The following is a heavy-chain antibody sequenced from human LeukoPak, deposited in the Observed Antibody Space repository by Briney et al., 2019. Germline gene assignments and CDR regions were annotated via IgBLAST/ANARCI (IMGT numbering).Heavy chain of an antibody. D-gene: IGHD6-13*01. CDR3: ARGGGRIAAAGGPTFDY. CDR2: IYSGGST. Sequence: PGGSLRLSCAASGFTVSSNYMSWVRQAPGKGLEWGSVIYSGGSTYYADSVKGRFTISRDNYKNTLYLQMNSLRAEDTAVYYCARGGGRIAAAGGPTFDYWGQGTLVTVSS. CDR1: GFTVSSNY. V-gene: IGHV3-53*01. J-gene: IGHJ4*02.